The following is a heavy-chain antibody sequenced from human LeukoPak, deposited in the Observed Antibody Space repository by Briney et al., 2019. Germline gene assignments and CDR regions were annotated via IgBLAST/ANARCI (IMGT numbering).Heavy chain of an antibody. J-gene: IGHJ4*02. CDR1: GDSVSRYY. CDR3: ARGSIVGATFDYFDY. V-gene: IGHV4-4*07. Sequence: SETLSLTCTVSGDSVSRYYWSWIRQPAGKGLEWIGRIYNGGIITYNPSLKSRVTMSIDTSNNQFSLRLRFVTAADTAVYYCARGSIVGATFDYFDYWGQGTLVTVSS. CDR2: IYNGGII. D-gene: IGHD1-26*01.